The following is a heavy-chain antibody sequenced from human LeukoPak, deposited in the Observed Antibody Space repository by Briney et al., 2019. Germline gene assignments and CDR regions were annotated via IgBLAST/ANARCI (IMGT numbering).Heavy chain of an antibody. D-gene: IGHD5-24*01. CDR2: IYYSGST. J-gene: IGHJ4*02. CDR1: GGSISSSNYY. Sequence: SETLSLTCTVSGGSISSSNYYWGWIRQPPGKGLEWIGSIYYSGSTYYNSSLKSRVTISVDTSKNQFSLKLRSVTAADTAVYYCARLELGMATRTDYWGQGTLVTVSS. V-gene: IGHV4-39*01. CDR3: ARLELGMATRTDY.